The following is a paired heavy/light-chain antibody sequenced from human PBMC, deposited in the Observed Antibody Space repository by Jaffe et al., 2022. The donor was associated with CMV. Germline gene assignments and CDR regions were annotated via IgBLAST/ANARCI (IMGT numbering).Heavy chain of an antibody. CDR1: GFNFADYA. CDR3: ARGPRSVVRGSVFRGGIGGPLDV. CDR2: VSGDGVST. J-gene: IGHJ6*02. V-gene: IGHV3-23*01. D-gene: IGHD3-10*01. Sequence: EVKLSESGGDLVQSGGSLRLPCVASGFNFADYAMNWVRQAPGKGLEWLSSVSGDGVSTFYADSVRGRFSTSRDKSKSTVYLQMTSLTVEDTAVYYCARGPRSVVRGSVFRGGIGGPLDVWGQGTTVAVSS.
Light chain of an antibody. J-gene: IGKJ1*01. CDR1: QSISKF. V-gene: IGKV1-39*01. CDR3: QQYYDGLGT. Sequence: DIQMTQSPPSLSASVGDTVTITCRSSQSISKFLNWYQHQPGKAPKVLIYAASSLQSGVPSRFSGSGSGTQFTLTIRSLQPEDFAIYYCQQYYDGLGTFGQGTRVEVK. CDR2: AAS.